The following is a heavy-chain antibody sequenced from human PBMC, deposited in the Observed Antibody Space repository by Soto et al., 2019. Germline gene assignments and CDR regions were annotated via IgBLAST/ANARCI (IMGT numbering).Heavy chain of an antibody. J-gene: IGHJ4*02. V-gene: IGHV3-30*18. CDR2: ISYDGSNK. D-gene: IGHD2-15*01. CDR3: AQEGCSGGSCYPRY. Sequence: QVQLVESGGGVVQPGRSLRLSCAASGFTFSSYGMHWVRQAPGKGLEWVAVISYDGSNKYYADSVKGRFTISRDNSKNTLYLQLNSLRAEDTAVYYCAQEGCSGGSCYPRYWGQGTLVTVSS. CDR1: GFTFSSYG.